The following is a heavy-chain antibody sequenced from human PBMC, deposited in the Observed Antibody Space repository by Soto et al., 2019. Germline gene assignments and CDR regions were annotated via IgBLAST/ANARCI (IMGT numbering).Heavy chain of an antibody. CDR1: GFTFSDYN. J-gene: IGHJ4*02. V-gene: IGHV3-48*01. D-gene: IGHD4-17*01. CDR2: ISSRHTI. Sequence: EVQLVESGGGSVQPGGSLRLSCAASGFTFSDYNMNWVRQAPGKGLEWVSYISSRHTIYYADSVKGRFTIYRDNAKNSLYLQMNGLRAEDTAVYYCARIASYGDILFDFWGQGMLVTVSS. CDR3: ARIASYGDILFDF.